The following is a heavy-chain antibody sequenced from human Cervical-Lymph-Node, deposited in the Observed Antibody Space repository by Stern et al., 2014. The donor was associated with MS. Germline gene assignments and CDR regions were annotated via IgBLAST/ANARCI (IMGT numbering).Heavy chain of an antibody. J-gene: IGHJ4*02. CDR1: GGSISSYY. D-gene: IGHD6-13*01. CDR2: IYYSGHT. Sequence: VQLVESGPGLVKPSETLFLTCTVSGGSISSYYWSWIRQAPGKGLEWIAYIYYSGHTDYNPSLQGRVTVSVDTSKNQVSLRLSSVTAADTAVYYCARGFSSSWYGGRFFNYWGQGTLVTVSS. V-gene: IGHV4-59*01. CDR3: ARGFSSSWYGGRFFNY.